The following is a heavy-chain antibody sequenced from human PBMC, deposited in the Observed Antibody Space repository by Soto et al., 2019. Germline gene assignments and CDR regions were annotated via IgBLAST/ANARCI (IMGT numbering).Heavy chain of an antibody. CDR2: INAGNGNT. V-gene: IGHV1-3*01. CDR1: GYTFTSYA. J-gene: IGHJ5*02. D-gene: IGHD3-10*01. CDR3: ASDYYYGSGSYYNHPNWFDP. Sequence: ASVKVSCKASGYTFTSYAMHWVRQAPGQRLEWMGWINAGNGNTKYSQKFQGRVTITTDTSTSTAYMELRSLRSDDTAVYYCASDYYYGSGSYYNHPNWFDPWGQETLVTVSS.